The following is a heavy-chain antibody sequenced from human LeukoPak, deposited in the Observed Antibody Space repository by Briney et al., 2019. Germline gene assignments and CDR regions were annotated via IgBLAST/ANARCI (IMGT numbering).Heavy chain of an antibody. CDR3: ARDSHYYYYYYMDA. V-gene: IGHV1-18*01. Sequence: ASVKVSCKASGYTFTSYGISWVRQAPGQGLEWMGWISAYNGNTNYAQKLQGRVTMTTDTSTSIAYMELRSLRSDDTAVYYCARDSHYYYYYYMDAWGKGTTVTVSS. CDR1: GYTFTSYG. CDR2: ISAYNGNT. J-gene: IGHJ6*03.